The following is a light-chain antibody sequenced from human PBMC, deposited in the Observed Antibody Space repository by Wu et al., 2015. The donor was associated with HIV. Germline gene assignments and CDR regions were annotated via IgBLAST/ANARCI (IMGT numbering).Light chain of an antibody. Sequence: EIVMTQSPVTLSVSPGKRAILSCRASQTINSNLAWYQQKPGQGPRLLIHDVSTRATGIPGRFSGSGSGTGFTLTINSLQSEDLAVYYCQQYNNWPPSFGGGTKVEIK. V-gene: IGKV3-15*01. CDR2: DVS. CDR3: QQYNNWPPS. CDR1: QTINSN. J-gene: IGKJ4*01.